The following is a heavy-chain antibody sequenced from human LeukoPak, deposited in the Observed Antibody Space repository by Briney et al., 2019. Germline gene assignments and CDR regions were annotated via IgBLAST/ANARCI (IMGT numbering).Heavy chain of an antibody. D-gene: IGHD5-12*01. CDR1: GGSFSCYY. Sequence: SETLSLTCAVYGGSFSCYYWSWIRQPPGKGLEWIGEINHSGSTNYNPSLKSRVTISEDTSKNQFSLKLSSVTAADTAVYYCARVNGYSPYWGQGTLVTVSS. CDR3: ARVNGYSPY. V-gene: IGHV4-34*01. J-gene: IGHJ4*02. CDR2: INHSGST.